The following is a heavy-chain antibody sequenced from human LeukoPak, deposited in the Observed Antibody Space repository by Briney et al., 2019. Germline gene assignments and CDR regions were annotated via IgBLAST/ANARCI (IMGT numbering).Heavy chain of an antibody. CDR2: ISAYSGNT. CDR1: GYTFTSYG. CDR3: ARMKGHYGGSGSYYFIEDY. D-gene: IGHD3-10*01. V-gene: IGHV1-18*01. J-gene: IGHJ4*02. Sequence: ASVKVSCKASGYTFTSYGISWVRQAPGQGLEWMGWISAYSGNTNYAQKLQGRVTMTTDTSTSTAYMELRSLRSDDTAVYYCARMKGHYGGSGSYYFIEDYWGQGTLVTVSS.